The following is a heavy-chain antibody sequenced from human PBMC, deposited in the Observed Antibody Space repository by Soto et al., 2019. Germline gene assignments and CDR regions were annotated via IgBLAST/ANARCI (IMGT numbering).Heavy chain of an antibody. CDR1: GYTFTGYY. CDR3: ARGLQWGYSYGAFDY. V-gene: IGHV1-2*02. CDR2: INPNSGGT. Sequence: QVPLVQSGAEVKKPGASVKVSCKASGYTFTGYYMHWVRQAPGQGLEWMGWINPNSGGTNYAQKFQGRVTMTRDTSISTAYMELSRLRSDDTAVYYCARGLQWGYSYGAFDYWGQGTLVTVSS. D-gene: IGHD5-18*01. J-gene: IGHJ4*02.